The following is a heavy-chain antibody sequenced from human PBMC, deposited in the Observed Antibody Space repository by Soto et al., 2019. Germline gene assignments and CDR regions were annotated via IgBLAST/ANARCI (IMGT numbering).Heavy chain of an antibody. V-gene: IGHV3-23*01. D-gene: IGHD2-2*01. CDR3: AKDKGGRYCSRTSCLYSFDY. Sequence: EVQLLESGGGLVQPGGSLRRSCTASGFTFSTYAMSWVRQAPGKGLEWVSTISDSGSTYYADSVKGRFTISRDNSKNTLYLEMNSLRAEDTAVYYCAKDKGGRYCSRTSCLYSFDYWGQGTLVTVSS. CDR1: GFTFSTYA. J-gene: IGHJ4*02. CDR2: ISDSGST.